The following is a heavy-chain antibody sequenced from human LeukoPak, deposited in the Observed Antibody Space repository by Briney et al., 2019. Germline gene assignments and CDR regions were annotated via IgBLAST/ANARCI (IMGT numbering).Heavy chain of an antibody. Sequence: GGSLRLSCAASGFTFSSYGMSWVRQAPEKGLECVSPISGSGGSTYYADSVKGRFTISRDNSKNTLYLQMNSLRAEDTAVYYCARGRDTGRQYYFDYWGQGTLVTVSS. CDR3: ARGRDTGRQYYFDY. D-gene: IGHD5-18*01. CDR2: ISGSGGST. J-gene: IGHJ4*02. V-gene: IGHV3-23*01. CDR1: GFTFSSYG.